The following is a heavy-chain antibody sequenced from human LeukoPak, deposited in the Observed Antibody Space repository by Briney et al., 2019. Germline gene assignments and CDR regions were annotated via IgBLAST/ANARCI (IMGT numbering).Heavy chain of an antibody. CDR3: ASGKGEYYFDY. Sequence: GGSLRLSCAASGFTFSNYGMHWVRQAPGKGLEWVTTISYDGSNKYYGDSVKGRFTISRDNSKNTLYLQMNSLRAEDTAVYYCASGKGEYYFDYWGQGTLVTVSS. CDR2: ISYDGSNK. J-gene: IGHJ4*02. CDR1: GFTFSNYG. D-gene: IGHD3-16*01. V-gene: IGHV3-30*03.